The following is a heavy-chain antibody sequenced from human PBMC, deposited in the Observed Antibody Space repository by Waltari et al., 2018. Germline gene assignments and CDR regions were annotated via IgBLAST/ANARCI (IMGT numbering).Heavy chain of an antibody. Sequence: EVQLLESGGGLVQPGGSLRLSCAASGFTFSDFWMHWVRQAPGEGLGWLSRVNGDGSSTTYADSVKGRFTVSRDNARKTMFLQMTSLRAEDMAVYYCARDEDNYYDSSGYIKHWGQGALVTVSS. J-gene: IGHJ4*02. CDR1: GFTFSDFW. CDR2: VNGDGSST. D-gene: IGHD3-22*01. CDR3: ARDEDNYYDSSGYIKH. V-gene: IGHV3-74*01.